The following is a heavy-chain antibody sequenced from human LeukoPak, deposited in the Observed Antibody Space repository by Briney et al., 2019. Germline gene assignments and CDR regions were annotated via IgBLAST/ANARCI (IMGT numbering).Heavy chain of an antibody. D-gene: IGHD5-24*01. CDR2: ISYDGSNK. Sequence: PGGSLRLSCAASGFTFSSYAMHWVRQAPGKGLEWVAVISYDGSNKYYADSVKGRFTISRDNPKNLLFLQINSLRVEDTAVYYCARETPRRGETRDGYRWGQGTVVTVSS. CDR1: GFTFSSYA. CDR3: ARETPRRGETRDGYR. J-gene: IGHJ4*02. V-gene: IGHV3-30-3*01.